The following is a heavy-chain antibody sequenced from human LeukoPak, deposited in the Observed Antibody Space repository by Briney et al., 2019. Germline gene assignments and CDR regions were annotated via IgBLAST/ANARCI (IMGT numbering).Heavy chain of an antibody. V-gene: IGHV4-59*08. CDR2: IYYSGST. Sequence: SETLSLTCTVSGGSISSYYWSWIRQPPGKGLEWIGYIYYSGSTNYNPSLKSRVTISVETSKNQFSLKLRSVTAADTAVYYCARALGRLSWFDPWGQGTLVSVSS. J-gene: IGHJ5*02. CDR1: GGSISSYY. CDR3: ARALGRLSWFDP. D-gene: IGHD7-27*01.